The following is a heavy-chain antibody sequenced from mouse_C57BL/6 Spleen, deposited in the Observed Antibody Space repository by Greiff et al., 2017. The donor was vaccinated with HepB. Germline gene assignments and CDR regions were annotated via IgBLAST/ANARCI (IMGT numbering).Heavy chain of an antibody. CDR3: ARRGETGTRYFYY. V-gene: IGHV1-64*01. D-gene: IGHD4-1*01. CDR2: IHPNSGRT. J-gene: IGHJ2*01. Sequence: QVQLQQPGAELVKPGASVKLSCKASGYTFTSYWMHWVKQRPGQGLEWIGMIHPNSGRTNYNEKFKSKATLTVDKSSSTAYMQLSSLTSEDSAVYYCARRGETGTRYFYYWGQGTTLTVSS. CDR1: GYTFTSYW.